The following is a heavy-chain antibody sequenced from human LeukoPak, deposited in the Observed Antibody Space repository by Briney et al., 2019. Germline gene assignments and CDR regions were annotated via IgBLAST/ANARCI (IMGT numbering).Heavy chain of an antibody. V-gene: IGHV3-11*04. CDR3: ARGRFLVPHPLGYYYGMDV. CDR1: GFTFSDYY. D-gene: IGHD3-3*01. Sequence: GGALRLSCAASGFTFSDYYMSWIRQAPGKGLEWVSYISSSGGTIHYAASVKGRFTISKANAKNSLYLQMNSLSAEDTAVYSCARGRFLVPHPLGYYYGMDVWGQGTTVTASS. J-gene: IGHJ6*02. CDR2: ISSSGGTI.